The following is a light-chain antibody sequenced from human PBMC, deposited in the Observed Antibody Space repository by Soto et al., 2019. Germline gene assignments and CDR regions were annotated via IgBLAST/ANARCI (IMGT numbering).Light chain of an antibody. CDR2: GAS. Sequence: EIVMTQSPATLSVSPGERATLSCRASQSVSGNLAWYQQKPGQAPRLLIYGASTRATGIPARFSGSGSGTEFTLTISSLQSEEFAVYYCQQYNNWGTFGQGTKVEIK. CDR3: QQYNNWGT. V-gene: IGKV3-15*01. J-gene: IGKJ1*01. CDR1: QSVSGN.